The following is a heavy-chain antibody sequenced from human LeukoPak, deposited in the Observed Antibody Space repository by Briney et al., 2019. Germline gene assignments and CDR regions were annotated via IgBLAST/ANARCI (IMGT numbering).Heavy chain of an antibody. CDR3: ARFAYCGGHCWYYFDY. Sequence: SETLSLTCTVSGGSISSSSYYWGWIRQPPGKGLEWIGYIYSSGSTNYNPSLKSRITISVDTSKNQFSLKLSSVTAADTAVYYCARFAYCGGHCWYYFDYWGQGSLVTVSS. D-gene: IGHD2-21*02. CDR2: IYSSGST. V-gene: IGHV4-61*05. J-gene: IGHJ4*02. CDR1: GGSISSSSYY.